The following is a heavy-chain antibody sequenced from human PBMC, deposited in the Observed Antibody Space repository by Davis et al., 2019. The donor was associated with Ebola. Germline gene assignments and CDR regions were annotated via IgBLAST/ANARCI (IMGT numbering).Heavy chain of an antibody. Sequence: ASVKVSCKASGYTFTSYYMHWVRQAPGQGLEWMGIINPSGGSTSYAQKFQGRVTITADESTSTAYMELSSLRSEDTAVYYCARDRVQSPSWFDPWGQGTLVTVSS. CDR1: GYTFTSYY. CDR3: ARDRVQSPSWFDP. J-gene: IGHJ5*02. V-gene: IGHV1-46*01. CDR2: INPSGGST. D-gene: IGHD4-11*01.